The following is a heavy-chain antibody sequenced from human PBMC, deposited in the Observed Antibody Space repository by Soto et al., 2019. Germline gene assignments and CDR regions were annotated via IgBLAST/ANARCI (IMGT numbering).Heavy chain of an antibody. CDR1: GFTFSSYS. V-gene: IGHV3-21*04. J-gene: IGHJ4*02. CDR3: ARGFPPPN. CDR2: ISKDGSDI. Sequence: PGGSLRLSCAASGFTFSSYSMNWARQAPGKGLEWVANISKDGSDIYYVDSVKGRFTISRDNAKNSLYLQMNSLRAEDTAVYYCARGFPPPNWGQGTLVTVSS.